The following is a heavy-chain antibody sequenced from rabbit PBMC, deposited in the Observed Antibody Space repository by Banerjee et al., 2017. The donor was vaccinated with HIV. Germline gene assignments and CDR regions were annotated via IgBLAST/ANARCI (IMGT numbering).Heavy chain of an antibody. CDR2: IYSGDGST. Sequence: QSLEESGGDLVQPGASLTLTCTASGFSLSSSVYMCWVRQAPGKGLELIACIYSGDGSTYYASWVNGRFTISKTSSTTVTLQMTSLTAADTATYFCARDSVDSGYYAFDLWGPGTLVTVS. CDR3: ARDSVDSGYYAFDL. D-gene: IGHD1-1*01. CDR1: GFSLSSSVY. J-gene: IGHJ4*01. V-gene: IGHV1S40*01.